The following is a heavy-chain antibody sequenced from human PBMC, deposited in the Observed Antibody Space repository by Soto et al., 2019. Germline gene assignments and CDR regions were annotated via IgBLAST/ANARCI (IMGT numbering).Heavy chain of an antibody. CDR2: IHYSGST. CDR1: GDSISITSYY. CDR3: ASTKDETLYFDY. V-gene: IGHV4-39*01. Sequence: QLQLQESGPGLVKPSETLSLTCTVSGDSISITSYYWGWVRQPPGKGLEWTGSIHYSGSTHYNPSLQSRVTISGDASKKQFSLKLRSVTAADTAVYYCASTKDETLYFDYWGQGTLVTVSS. D-gene: IGHD2-15*01. J-gene: IGHJ4*02.